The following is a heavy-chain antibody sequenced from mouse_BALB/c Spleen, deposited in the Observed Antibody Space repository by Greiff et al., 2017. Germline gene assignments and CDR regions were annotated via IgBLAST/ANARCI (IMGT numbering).Heavy chain of an antibody. CDR2: ISNGGGST. CDR1: GFTFSSYT. D-gene: IGHD4-1*02. J-gene: IGHJ4*01. CDR3: ARHDNWVYAMDY. V-gene: IGHV5-12-2*01. Sequence: EVMLVESGGGLVQPGGSLKLSCAVSGFTFSSYTMSWVRQTPEKRLEWVAYISNGGGSTYYPDTVKGRFTISRDNAKNTLYLQMSSLKSEDTAMYYCARHDNWVYAMDYWGQGTSVTVSS.